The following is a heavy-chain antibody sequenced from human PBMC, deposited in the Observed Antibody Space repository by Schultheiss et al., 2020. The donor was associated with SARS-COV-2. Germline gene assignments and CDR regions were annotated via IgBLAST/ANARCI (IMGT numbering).Heavy chain of an antibody. CDR2: TRNKANSYTT. J-gene: IGHJ5*02. CDR1: GFTFSDHY. V-gene: IGHV3-72*01. D-gene: IGHD4-17*01. Sequence: GESLKISCAASGFTFSDHYMDWVRQAPGKGLEWVGRTRNKANSYTTEYAASVKGRFTISRDDSKNSLYLQMNSLKTEDTAVYYCARGLGYGDLNWFDPWGQGTLVTVSS. CDR3: ARGLGYGDLNWFDP.